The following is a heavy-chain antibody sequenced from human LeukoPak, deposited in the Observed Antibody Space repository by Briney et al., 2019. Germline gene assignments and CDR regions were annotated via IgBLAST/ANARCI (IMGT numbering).Heavy chain of an antibody. J-gene: IGHJ4*02. V-gene: IGHV3-21*04. Sequence: GGSLRLSCAASGFTFSSYSMNWVRQAPGKGLEWVSSISSRSSYIYYADSVKGRFTISRDNAKNSLYLQMNSLRAEDTAVYYCANNWNFDNWGQGTLVTVSS. D-gene: IGHD1-1*01. CDR3: ANNWNFDN. CDR1: GFTFSSYS. CDR2: ISSRSSYI.